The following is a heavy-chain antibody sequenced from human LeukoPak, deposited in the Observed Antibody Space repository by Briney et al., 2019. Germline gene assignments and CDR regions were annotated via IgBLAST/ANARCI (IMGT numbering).Heavy chain of an antibody. CDR3: ARHRGKQWLVLDY. V-gene: IGHV4-59*08. Sequence: SETLSLTSTVSGGSISGYYWSWIRQPPGKGLEWIGYIYYSGSTKYNPSLKSRVTISVDTSKNQFSLKLSSVTAADTAVYYCARHRGKQWLVLDYWGQGTLVTVSS. CDR2: IYYSGST. D-gene: IGHD6-19*01. CDR1: GGSISGYY. J-gene: IGHJ4*02.